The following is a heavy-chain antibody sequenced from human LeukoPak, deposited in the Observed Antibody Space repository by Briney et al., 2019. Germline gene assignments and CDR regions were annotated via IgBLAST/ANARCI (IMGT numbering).Heavy chain of an antibody. CDR3: ARAAPPPKYYDSSGYYGDVFDY. CDR2: INPSGGST. CDR1: GYTFTSYY. V-gene: IGHV1-46*01. J-gene: IGHJ4*02. Sequence: ASVKVSCKASGYTFTSYYMHWVRQAPGQGLEWMGIINPSGGSTSYAQKFQGRVTMTRDTSTSTVYMELSSLRSEDTAVYYCARAAPPPKYYDSSGYYGDVFDYWGQGTLVTVSS. D-gene: IGHD3-22*01.